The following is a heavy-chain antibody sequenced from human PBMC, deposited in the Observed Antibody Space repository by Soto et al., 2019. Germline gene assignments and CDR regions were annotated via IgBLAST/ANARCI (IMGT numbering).Heavy chain of an antibody. CDR3: ARDGGYSYGFFY. V-gene: IGHV1-69*04. D-gene: IGHD5-18*01. J-gene: IGHJ4*02. Sequence: SVKVSCKASGGTFSSYTISWVRQAPGQGLEWMGRIIPILGIANYAQKFQGRVTMTRDTSTSTAYMELRSLRSDDTAVYYCARDGGYSYGFFYWGQGTPVTVSS. CDR2: IIPILGIA. CDR1: GGTFSSYT.